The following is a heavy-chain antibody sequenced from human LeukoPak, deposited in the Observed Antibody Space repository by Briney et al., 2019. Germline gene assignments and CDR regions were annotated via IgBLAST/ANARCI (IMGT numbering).Heavy chain of an antibody. CDR2: ISGSGGST. D-gene: IGHD5-24*01. J-gene: IGHJ3*02. V-gene: IGHV3-23*01. CDR1: GFTFSSYA. CDR3: AKDQEMATIMVGDAFDI. Sequence: SGGSLRLSCAASGFTFSSYAMSWVRQAPGKGLEWVSAISGSGGSTYYADSVKGRFTISRDNSKNTLYLQMNSLRAEDTAVYYCAKDQEMATIMVGDAFDIWGQGTMVTVSS.